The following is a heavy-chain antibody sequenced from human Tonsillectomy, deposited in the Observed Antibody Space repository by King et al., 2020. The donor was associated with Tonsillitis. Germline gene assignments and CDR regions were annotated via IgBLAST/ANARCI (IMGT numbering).Heavy chain of an antibody. CDR2: IAYDGSNK. CDR3: ATEEDTSGYDPYYFDS. CDR1: GLIFSDYA. Sequence: VQLVESGGGVVQPGRSLRLSCAASGLIFSDYAVHWVRQAPGKGLEWVAAIAYDGSNKYFGDSVKGRFSISRDNSKNTLYLQMDSLRPEDTAVYYWATEEDTSGYDPYYFDSWGQGTLVTVSS. D-gene: IGHD5-12*01. V-gene: IGHV3-30*01. J-gene: IGHJ4*02.